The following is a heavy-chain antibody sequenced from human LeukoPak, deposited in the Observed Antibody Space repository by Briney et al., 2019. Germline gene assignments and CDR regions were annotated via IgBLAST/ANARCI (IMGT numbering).Heavy chain of an antibody. V-gene: IGHV4-38-2*02. CDR2: INHSGST. CDR3: ARIERESSGNDY. Sequence: SETLSLTCSVSGYYITRGYYWGWIRQPPGKGLEWIGSINHSGSTYYNPSLKSRVTTSVDTSNNQFSLKLSSVTAADTAVYYCARIERESSGNDYRGQGTLVTVSS. CDR1: GYYITRGYY. J-gene: IGHJ4*02. D-gene: IGHD3-22*01.